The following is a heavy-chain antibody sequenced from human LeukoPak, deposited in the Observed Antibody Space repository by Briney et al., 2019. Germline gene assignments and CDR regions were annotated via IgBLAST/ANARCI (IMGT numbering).Heavy chain of an antibody. CDR1: GFTSSTYV. V-gene: IGHV3-30*04. CDR2: ISYDGSNK. CDR3: AKALGRYCSGGSCYSATP. J-gene: IGHJ4*02. D-gene: IGHD2-15*01. Sequence: GRSLRLSCAASGFTSSTYVIYWVRQAPGKGLEWVAVISYDGSNKYYADSVKGRFTISRDDSKNTLYLPMNSLRAEDTAVYYCAKALGRYCSGGSCYSATPWGQGTLVTVSS.